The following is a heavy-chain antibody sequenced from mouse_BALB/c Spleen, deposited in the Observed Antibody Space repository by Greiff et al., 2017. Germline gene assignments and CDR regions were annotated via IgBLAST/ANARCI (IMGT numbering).Heavy chain of an antibody. D-gene: IGHD2-3*01. Sequence: VQLQQSGTVLARPGASVKMSCKASGYSFTSYWMHWVKQRPGQGLEWIGAIYPGNSDTSYNQKFKGKAKLTAVTSASTAYMELSSLTNEDSAVYYCTRGLLGNAMDYWGQGTSVTVSS. CDR3: TRGLLGNAMDY. V-gene: IGHV1-5*01. J-gene: IGHJ4*01. CDR1: GYSFTSYW. CDR2: IYPGNSDT.